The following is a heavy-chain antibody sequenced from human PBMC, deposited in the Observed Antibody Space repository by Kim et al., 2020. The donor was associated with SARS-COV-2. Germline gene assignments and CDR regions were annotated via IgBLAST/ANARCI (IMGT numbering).Heavy chain of an antibody. J-gene: IGHJ4*02. D-gene: IGHD3-10*01. CDR2: T. Sequence: TNDNHSLKSRVAISVDTSKNQFSLKLSFVTAADTAVYYCARHSASVIDYWGQGTLVTVSS. CDR3: ARHSASVIDY. V-gene: IGHV4-59*08.